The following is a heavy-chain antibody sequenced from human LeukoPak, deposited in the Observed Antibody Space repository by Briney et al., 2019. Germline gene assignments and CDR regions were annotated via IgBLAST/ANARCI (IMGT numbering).Heavy chain of an antibody. V-gene: IGHV3-7*03. J-gene: IGHJ4*02. D-gene: IGHD3-10*01. CDR2: IKQDGSER. CDR1: GFTFSSYW. CDR3: ARGSDPYYYGSGSQYYFDY. Sequence: GGSLRLSCTASGFTFSSYWMTWVRQAPGKGLEWVANIKQDGSERFYVDSVKGRFTISRDNARNSVYLQMNSLRAEDTAVYYCARGSDPYYYGSGSQYYFDYWGQGTLVTVSS.